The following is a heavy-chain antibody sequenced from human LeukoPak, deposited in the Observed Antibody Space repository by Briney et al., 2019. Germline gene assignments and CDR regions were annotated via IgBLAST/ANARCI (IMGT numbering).Heavy chain of an antibody. J-gene: IGHJ4*02. CDR1: GGTFSSYA. CDR2: IIPIFGTA. D-gene: IGHD1-26*01. CDR3: AREGELGTYFDY. Sequence: SVKVSCKASGGTFSSYAISWVRQAPGQGLEWMGGIIPIFGTANYAQKFQGRVTITADKSTSTAYMELSSLRSEDTAVYYCAREGELGTYFDYWGQGTLVTVSS. V-gene: IGHV1-69*06.